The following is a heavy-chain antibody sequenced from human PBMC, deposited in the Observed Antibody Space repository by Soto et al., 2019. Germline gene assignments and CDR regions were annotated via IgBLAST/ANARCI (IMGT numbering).Heavy chain of an antibody. D-gene: IGHD6-13*01. CDR3: ARDNSRTFPAAPGDKKSDSSGWWFDP. CDR1: GYTFSNND. V-gene: IGHV1-46*03. J-gene: IGHJ5*02. CDR2: INPAGSVT. Sequence: GASVKVSCKGSGYTFSNNDINWVRQAPGQGPEWMGVINPAGSVTVYALKLQDRVTVTRDTSTSTVYMELNSLTSEDTAIYYCARDNSRTFPAAPGDKKSDSSGWWFDPWGQGTLVTVSS.